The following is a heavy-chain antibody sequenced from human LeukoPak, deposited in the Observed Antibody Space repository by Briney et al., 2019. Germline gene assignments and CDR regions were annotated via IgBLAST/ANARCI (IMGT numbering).Heavy chain of an antibody. V-gene: IGHV4-4*07. D-gene: IGHD1-1*01. Sequence: SETLSLTFTVSGGSLSSYYWSWVRQPAREGLGWIGRIYTSGSTNYNPSLKSRVTMSVDTSKNQFSLKLSSVTAADTAVYYCAREYDWDDAFDIWGQGTMVTVSS. J-gene: IGHJ3*02. CDR2: IYTSGST. CDR3: AREYDWDDAFDI. CDR1: GGSLSSYY.